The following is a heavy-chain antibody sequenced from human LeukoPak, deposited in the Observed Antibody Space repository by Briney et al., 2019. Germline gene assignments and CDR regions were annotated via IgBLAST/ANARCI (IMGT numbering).Heavy chain of an antibody. CDR2: ISSSSSYI. Sequence: PGGSLRLSCAASGFTFNSYNMNWVRQAPGKGLEWVSSISSSSSYIYYADSVKGRFTISSDNAKNSLYLQKNSLRAEDTAVYYCARDHYYDSSGYYYGGYYFDYWGQGTLVTVSS. J-gene: IGHJ4*02. CDR1: GFTFNSYN. D-gene: IGHD3-22*01. V-gene: IGHV3-21*01. CDR3: ARDHYYDSSGYYYGGYYFDY.